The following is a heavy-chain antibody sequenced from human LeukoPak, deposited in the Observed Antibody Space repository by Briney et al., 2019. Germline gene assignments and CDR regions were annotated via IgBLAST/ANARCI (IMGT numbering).Heavy chain of an antibody. CDR1: GFTFSRYG. CDR2: ISYDGYDK. D-gene: IGHD6-13*01. V-gene: IGHV3-30*18. CDR3: AKDGDIAAAGYYFDY. Sequence: GGSLRLSCAASGFTFSRYGMHWVRQAPGKGLEWVAVISYDGYDKYHAESVKGRFTISRDNSKNTLYLQMNSLRAEDMAVYYCAKDGDIAAAGYYFDYWGQGTLVTVSS. J-gene: IGHJ4*02.